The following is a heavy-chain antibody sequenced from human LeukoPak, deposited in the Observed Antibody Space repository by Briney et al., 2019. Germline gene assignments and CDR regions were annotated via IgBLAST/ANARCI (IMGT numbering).Heavy chain of an antibody. CDR2: IYYSGST. V-gene: IGHV4-59*01. CDR3: ARGGVGAPYYYYYYYMDV. CDR1: GCSISSYY. D-gene: IGHD1-26*01. J-gene: IGHJ6*03. Sequence: AETLSLTCTVSGCSISSYYWSWIRQPPGKGLEWIGYIYYSGSTNYNPSLKSRVTISVDTSKNQSSLKLSSVTAADTAVYYCARGGVGAPYYYYYYYMDVWGKGTTVTVSS.